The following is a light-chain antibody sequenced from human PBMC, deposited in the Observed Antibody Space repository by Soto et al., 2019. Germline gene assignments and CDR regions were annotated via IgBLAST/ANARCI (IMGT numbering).Light chain of an antibody. Sequence: EIVLTQSPGTLSLSPGERATLSCRASQSVSSSYLAWYQQKPGQAPRLLIYGASSRATGIPNRFSGRGSGTDFTITISRLEPEDFAVYYCQQYGSSGYTFGQGTKLEIK. J-gene: IGKJ2*01. CDR3: QQYGSSGYT. CDR1: QSVSSSY. CDR2: GAS. V-gene: IGKV3-20*01.